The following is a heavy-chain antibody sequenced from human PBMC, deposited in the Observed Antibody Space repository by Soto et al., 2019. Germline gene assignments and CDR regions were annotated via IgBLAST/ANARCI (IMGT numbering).Heavy chain of an antibody. D-gene: IGHD4-17*01. CDR1: GGSISSSSYY. CDR2: IYYSGST. Sequence: SETLSLTCTVSGGSISSSSYYWGWIRQPPGKGLEWIGSIYYSGSTYYNPSLKSRVTISVDTSKNQFSLKLSSVTAADTAVYYCARLLRIPMTTVDYWGQGTLVTVSS. CDR3: ARLLRIPMTTVDY. J-gene: IGHJ4*02. V-gene: IGHV4-39*01.